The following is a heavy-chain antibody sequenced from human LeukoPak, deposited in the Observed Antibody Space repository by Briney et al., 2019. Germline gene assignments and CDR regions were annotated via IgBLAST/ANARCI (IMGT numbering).Heavy chain of an antibody. CDR2: ISWNSGSI. D-gene: IGHD1-26*01. Sequence: GESLRLSCAASGFTFDDYAMHWVRQAPGKGLEWVSGISWNSGSIDYADSVKGRFTISRDNAKNSLYLQMNSLRPEDTAFYYCAKGTGRYWTFFDYWGQGTLVTVSS. CDR1: GFTFDDYA. CDR3: AKGTGRYWTFFDY. J-gene: IGHJ4*02. V-gene: IGHV3-9*01.